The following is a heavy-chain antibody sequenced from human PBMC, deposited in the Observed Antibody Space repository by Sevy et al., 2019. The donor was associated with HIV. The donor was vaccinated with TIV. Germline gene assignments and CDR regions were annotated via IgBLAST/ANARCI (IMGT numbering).Heavy chain of an antibody. CDR1: GFTFSGSA. V-gene: IGHV3-73*01. D-gene: IGHD1-26*01. CDR2: IRSKANSYAT. J-gene: IGHJ4*02. CDR3: TRPAGIVGATTGGDY. Sequence: GGSLRLSCAASGFTFSGSAMHWVRQASGKGLEWVGRIRSKANSYATAYAASVKGRFTISRDDSKNTAYLQMNSLKTEETAVYYCTRPAGIVGATTGGDYWGQGTLVTVSS.